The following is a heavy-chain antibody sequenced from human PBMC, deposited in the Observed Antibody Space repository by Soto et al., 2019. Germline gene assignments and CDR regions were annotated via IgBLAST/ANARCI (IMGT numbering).Heavy chain of an antibody. CDR1: GDSVSSNSAA. J-gene: IGHJ4*02. V-gene: IGHV6-1*01. Sequence: SQTLSLTCVISGDSVSSNSAAWNWIRQSPSRGLEWLGRTYYRSKWYNDYAVSVKSRITINPDTSKNQFSLQLNSVTPEDTAVYYCARDVHYGSGNNYYFDYWGQGTLVTVSS. D-gene: IGHD3-10*01. CDR3: ARDVHYGSGNNYYFDY. CDR2: TYYRSKWYN.